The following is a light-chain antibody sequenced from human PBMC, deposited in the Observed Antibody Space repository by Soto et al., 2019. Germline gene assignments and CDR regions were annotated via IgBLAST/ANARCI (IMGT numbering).Light chain of an antibody. CDR2: AAS. CDR3: QQYNNWPRT. Sequence: EIVMTQSPATLSVSPGERGTLSCRASQSVSSNLAWYQHKPGQAPRLLIYAASTRATGIPARFSGSGSGTEFTLTISSLQSEDFAVYYCQQYNNWPRTFGQGTKVEIK. CDR1: QSVSSN. J-gene: IGKJ1*01. V-gene: IGKV3-15*01.